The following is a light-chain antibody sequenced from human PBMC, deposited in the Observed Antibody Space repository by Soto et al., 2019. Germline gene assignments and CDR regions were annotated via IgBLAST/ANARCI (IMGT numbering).Light chain of an antibody. CDR2: AAS. J-gene: IGKJ2*01. Sequence: DIQMTQSPSSLSASVGDRVMITCRASQSITGYLNWYQQKPGKAPKLLIYAASNLQSGVPSRFSGSGSGTDFTLTISSLQPEDFATYFCQQSQNIPYTSGQGTKLEIK. CDR1: QSITGY. V-gene: IGKV1-39*01. CDR3: QQSQNIPYT.